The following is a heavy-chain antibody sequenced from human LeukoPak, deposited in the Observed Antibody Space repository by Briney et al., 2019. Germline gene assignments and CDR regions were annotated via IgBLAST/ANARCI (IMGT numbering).Heavy chain of an antibody. Sequence: QTLRLTCAISGDSVSSNSAAWNCIRPSPSRGLEWLGRTYYRSEWYNEYAVSVNSRLTINPDTSKNQFSLQLNSVTPEDTAVYFCARGPGLRMAGFDIWGQAPMATDSS. CDR3: ARGPGLRMAGFDI. D-gene: IGHD6-19*01. J-gene: IGHJ3*02. CDR2: TYYRSEWYN. V-gene: IGHV6-1*01. CDR1: GDSVSSNSAA.